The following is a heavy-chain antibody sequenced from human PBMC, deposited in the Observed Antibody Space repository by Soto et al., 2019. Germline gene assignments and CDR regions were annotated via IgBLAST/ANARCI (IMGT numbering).Heavy chain of an antibody. J-gene: IGHJ4*02. Sequence: EVQLVESGGGLVQPGGSLRLSCAASGFTFSSYWMHWVRQAPGKGLVWVSRVNGDGSNTNYADSVKGRFTISRDNAKNTLHLQMNSLRVEDTSVYYCARGALYDVYNDYWGQGTLVTAFS. CDR2: VNGDGSNT. CDR3: ARGALYDVYNDY. CDR1: GFTFSSYW. D-gene: IGHD3-3*01. V-gene: IGHV3-74*01.